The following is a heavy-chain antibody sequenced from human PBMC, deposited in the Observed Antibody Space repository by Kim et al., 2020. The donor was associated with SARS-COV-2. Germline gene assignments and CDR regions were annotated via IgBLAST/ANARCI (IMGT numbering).Heavy chain of an antibody. CDR3: ASYPLVELDYDSSGNVRGGRNYDY. V-gene: IGHV1-24*01. Sequence: ASVKVSCKLTGHTLSDRSIHWVRQAAGKGLEWMGGFVPDDGKTIYAQKFQGRLTLTEDKSTDTAYMDLRSLTSEDTAVYYCASYPLVELDYDSSGNVRGGRNYDYWGQGTLVIVSS. CDR2: FVPDDGKT. D-gene: IGHD3-22*01. CDR1: GHTLSDRS. J-gene: IGHJ4*01.